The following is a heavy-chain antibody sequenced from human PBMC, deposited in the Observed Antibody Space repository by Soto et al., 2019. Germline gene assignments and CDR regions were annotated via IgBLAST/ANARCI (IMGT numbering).Heavy chain of an antibody. D-gene: IGHD3-9*01. CDR3: ARDGDYDIVNYYYYYGMDV. CDR1: GYPFTSYG. J-gene: IGHJ6*02. Sequence: GASVKFSCRASGYPFTSYGISWVRQAPGQGHEWIGWISAYNGNTNSPQNLKGRVTMTTDTSTSTAYMELRSLRSDDTAVYYRARDGDYDIVNYYYYYGMDVWGQGTTVTVSS. CDR2: ISAYNGNT. V-gene: IGHV1-18*01.